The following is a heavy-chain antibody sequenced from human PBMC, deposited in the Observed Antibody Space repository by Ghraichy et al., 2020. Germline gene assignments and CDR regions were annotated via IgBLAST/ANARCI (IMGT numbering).Heavy chain of an antibody. Sequence: GGSLRLSCAASGFTFSTYAMSWVRQAPGKGLEWVSTISVSGGSTYYADSVKGRFTISRDNSKNTIFLQMNSLRAEDTAVYYCAKDASGSGWPPFDHWGQGTLVTVSS. CDR1: GFTFSTYA. CDR2: ISVSGGST. V-gene: IGHV3-23*01. D-gene: IGHD6-19*01. J-gene: IGHJ4*02. CDR3: AKDASGSGWPPFDH.